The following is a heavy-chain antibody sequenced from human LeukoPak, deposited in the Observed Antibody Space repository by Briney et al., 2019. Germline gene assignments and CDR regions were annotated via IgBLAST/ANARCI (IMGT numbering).Heavy chain of an antibody. J-gene: IGHJ4*02. D-gene: IGHD6-19*01. CDR2: IKQDGSEK. Sequence: GGSLRLSCAASGFTFSSYWMSWVRQAPGKGLEWVANIKQDGSEKYYVDSVKGRFTISRDNAKNSLYLQMNSLRAEDTAVYYCARDRSSGWPGTFDYWGQGTLVTVSS. CDR1: GFTFSSYW. CDR3: ARDRSSGWPGTFDY. V-gene: IGHV3-7*01.